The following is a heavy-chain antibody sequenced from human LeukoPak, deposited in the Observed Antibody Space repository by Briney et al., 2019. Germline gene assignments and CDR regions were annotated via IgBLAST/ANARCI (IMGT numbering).Heavy chain of an antibody. V-gene: IGHV4-61*01. D-gene: IGHD1-26*01. Sequence: SETLSLTCTVFGYSISSGYYWSWIRQPPGKGLEWIGYIYYSGSTNYNPSLKSRVTISVDTSKNQFSLKLSSVTAADTAVYYCARERSALHWDGRDAFDIWGQGTMVTVSS. CDR3: ARERSALHWDGRDAFDI. CDR2: IYYSGST. J-gene: IGHJ3*02. CDR1: GYSISSGYY.